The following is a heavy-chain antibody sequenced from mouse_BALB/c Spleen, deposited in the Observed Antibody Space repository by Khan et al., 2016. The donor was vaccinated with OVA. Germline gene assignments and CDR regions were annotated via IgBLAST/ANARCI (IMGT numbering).Heavy chain of an antibody. CDR1: GYSITSDYA. V-gene: IGHV3-2*02. D-gene: IGHD2-5*01. CDR3: ASMILYYDCSNFEGYYCDY. CDR2: ISYSGDT. J-gene: IGHJ2*01. Sequence: EVQLQESGPGLVKPSQSLSLTCTVTGYSITSDYAWNWIRQFPGNKLEWMGYISYSGDTAYNPSLKSRISIIRDTSKNQFFLQLNSVTTEDTATYYYASMILYYDCSNFEGYYCDYWGQGTTLTVSS.